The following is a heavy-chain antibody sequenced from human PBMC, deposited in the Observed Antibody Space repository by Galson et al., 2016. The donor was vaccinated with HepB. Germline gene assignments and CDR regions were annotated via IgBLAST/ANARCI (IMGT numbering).Heavy chain of an antibody. CDR1: GFTFSSFG. D-gene: IGHD4-17*01. Sequence: SLRLSCAASGFTFSSFGMHWVRQAPGKGLEWVAVISYDGKNKYYGDSVKGRFTISRDDSQNTVFLQMNSLRAEDTGFYYCAKDYWMTRVTWGPDYWGRGTLVTVSS. J-gene: IGHJ4*02. CDR2: ISYDGKNK. V-gene: IGHV3-30*18. CDR3: AKDYWMTRVTWGPDY.